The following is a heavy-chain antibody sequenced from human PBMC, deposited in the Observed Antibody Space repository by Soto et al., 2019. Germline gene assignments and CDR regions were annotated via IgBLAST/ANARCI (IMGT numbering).Heavy chain of an antibody. Sequence: SETLSLTCAVYGGSFSGYYWSWIRQPAGKGLEWIGEINHSGSTNYNPSLKSRVTISVDTSKNQFSLKLSSVTAADTAVYYCARGHTVVVVAATQSTLDYWGQGTLVTVSS. V-gene: IGHV4-34*01. D-gene: IGHD2-15*01. CDR1: GGSFSGYY. J-gene: IGHJ4*02. CDR2: INHSGST. CDR3: ARGHTVVVVAATQSTLDY.